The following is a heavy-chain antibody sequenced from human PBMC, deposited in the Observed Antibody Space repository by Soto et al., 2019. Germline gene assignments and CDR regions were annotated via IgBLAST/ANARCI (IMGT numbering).Heavy chain of an antibody. Sequence: GGSLRLSCAASGFTFSSYGMLWVRQAPGKGLEWVAVISYDGSNKYYADSVKGRFTISRDNSKNTLYLQMNSLRAEDTAVYYCAKDMIVVVISNWFDPWGQGTLVTVSS. V-gene: IGHV3-30*18. CDR2: ISYDGSNK. CDR1: GFTFSSYG. CDR3: AKDMIVVVISNWFDP. D-gene: IGHD3-22*01. J-gene: IGHJ5*02.